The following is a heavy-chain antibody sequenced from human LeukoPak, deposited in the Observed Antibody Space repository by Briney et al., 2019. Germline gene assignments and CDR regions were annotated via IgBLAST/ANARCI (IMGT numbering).Heavy chain of an antibody. V-gene: IGHV4-59*01. CDR3: AADRQEGGSGSYWFDP. CDR2: VYYSGST. D-gene: IGHD3-10*01. J-gene: IGHJ5*02. Sequence: SETLSLTCTVSRGSITTYYWSWIRQPAGKGLEWIGNVYYSGSTTYNPSLKSRVSMSVDMSKNQFSLKLRSVTAADTATYYCAADRQEGGSGSYWFDPWGQGTQVTVSS. CDR1: RGSITTYY.